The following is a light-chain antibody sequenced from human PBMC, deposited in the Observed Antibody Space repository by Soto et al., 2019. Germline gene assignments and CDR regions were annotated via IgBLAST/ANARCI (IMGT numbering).Light chain of an antibody. CDR1: QSVAPS. CDR2: ATS. CDR3: QQTYSAPWT. Sequence: DIQMTQSPSSLAAFVGYRVSITCRASQSVAPSLNWYQQKPGKAPTRLIFATSSLDGGVPSRFSDGGSGTKITLSISNLKPEDCATYYSQQTYSAPWTFGTGTTVASK. V-gene: IGKV1-39*01. J-gene: IGKJ1*01.